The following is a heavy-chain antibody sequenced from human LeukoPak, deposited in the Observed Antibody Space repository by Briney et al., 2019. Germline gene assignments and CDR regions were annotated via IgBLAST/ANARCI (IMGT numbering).Heavy chain of an antibody. CDR3: ATLSSPMAVAGASFDY. CDR1: GFTFSSYW. J-gene: IGHJ4*02. D-gene: IGHD6-19*01. CDR2: VKQDGSEK. Sequence: PGGSLRLSCAASGFTFSSYWMSWVRQAPGKGLEWVANVKQDGSEKYYVDSVKGRFTISRDNAKNSLYLQMNSLRAEDTAVYYCATLSSPMAVAGASFDYWGQGTLVTVSS. V-gene: IGHV3-7*01.